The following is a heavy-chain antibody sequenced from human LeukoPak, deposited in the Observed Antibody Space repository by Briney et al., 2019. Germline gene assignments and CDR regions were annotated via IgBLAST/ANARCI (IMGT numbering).Heavy chain of an antibody. CDR2: IYSGGST. J-gene: IGHJ4*02. CDR1: GFTFSNYW. V-gene: IGHV3-53*01. CDR3: ASPDYYDSSGYFSFDY. Sequence: PGGSLRLSCAASGFTFSNYWMTWVRQAPGKGLEWVSVIYSGGSTYYADSVKGRFTISRDNSKNTLYLQMNSLRAEDTAVYYCASPDYYDSSGYFSFDYWGQGTLVTVSS. D-gene: IGHD3-22*01.